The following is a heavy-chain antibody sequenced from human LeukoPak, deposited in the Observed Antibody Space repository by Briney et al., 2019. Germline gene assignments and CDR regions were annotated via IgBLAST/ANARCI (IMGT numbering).Heavy chain of an antibody. CDR2: IYTSGST. CDR1: GGSISSGSYY. CDR3: ARALAAAGTEIFDY. J-gene: IGHJ4*02. D-gene: IGHD6-13*01. V-gene: IGHV4-61*02. Sequence: SQTLSPTCTVSGGSISSGSYYWSWIRQPAGKGLEWIGRIYTSGSTNYNPSLKSRVTISVDTSKNQFSLKLSSVTAADTAVYYCARALAAAGTEIFDYWGQGTLVTVSS.